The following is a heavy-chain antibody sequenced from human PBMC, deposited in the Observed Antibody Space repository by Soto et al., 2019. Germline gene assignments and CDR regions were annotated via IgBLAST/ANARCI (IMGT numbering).Heavy chain of an antibody. Sequence: ASVKVSCKASGYTFTGYYMHWVRQAPGQGLEWMGWINPNSGGTNYAQKFQGRVTMTRDTSISTAYMELSRLRSDDTAVYYCARRRHSGYGKGDYYYYGMDVWGQGTTVTVSS. D-gene: IGHD5-12*01. J-gene: IGHJ6*02. CDR1: GYTFTGYY. CDR2: INPNSGGT. CDR3: ARRRHSGYGKGDYYYYGMDV. V-gene: IGHV1-2*02.